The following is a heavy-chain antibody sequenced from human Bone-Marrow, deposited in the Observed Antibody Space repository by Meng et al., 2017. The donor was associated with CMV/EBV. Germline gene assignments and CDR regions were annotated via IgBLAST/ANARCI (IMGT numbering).Heavy chain of an antibody. J-gene: IGHJ4*02. CDR2: ISYDGSNK. D-gene: IGHD2-21*01. V-gene: IGHV3-30-3*01. CDR3: ARDLFRW. Sequence: GESLKISCAASGFTFSSYWMHWVRQAPGKGLEWVAVISYDGSNKYYADSVKGRFTISRDNSKNTLYLQMNSLRAEDTAVYYCARDLFRWWGQGNLVNVSS. CDR1: GFTFSSYW.